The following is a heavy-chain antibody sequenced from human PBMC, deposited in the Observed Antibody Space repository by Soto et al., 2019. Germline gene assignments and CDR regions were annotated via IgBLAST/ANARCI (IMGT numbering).Heavy chain of an antibody. CDR1: GFTFSSYG. J-gene: IGHJ4*02. V-gene: IGHV3-33*01. CDR3: AREGSGYAWDY. Sequence: QVQLVESGGGVVQPGRSLRLSCAASGFTFSSYGIHWVRQAPGKGLEWVAVIWYDGSNKYYADSVKGRFTISRDNSKNTLYLQMNSLRAEDTAVYYCAREGSGYAWDYWGQGTLVTVSS. D-gene: IGHD5-12*01. CDR2: IWYDGSNK.